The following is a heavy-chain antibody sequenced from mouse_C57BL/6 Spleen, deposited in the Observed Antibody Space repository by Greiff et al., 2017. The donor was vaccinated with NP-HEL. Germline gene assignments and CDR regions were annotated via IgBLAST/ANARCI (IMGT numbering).Heavy chain of an antibody. V-gene: IGHV2-5*01. CDR2: IWRGGST. Sequence: QVQLKESGPGLVQPSQSLSITCTVSGFSLTSYGVHWVRQSPGKGLEWLGVIWRGGSTDYNAAFMSRLSITKDNSKSQVFFKMNSLQADDTAIYYCAKMVTTVPYAVDYWGQGTSVTVSS. D-gene: IGHD2-2*01. CDR3: AKMVTTVPYAVDY. J-gene: IGHJ4*01. CDR1: GFSLTSYG.